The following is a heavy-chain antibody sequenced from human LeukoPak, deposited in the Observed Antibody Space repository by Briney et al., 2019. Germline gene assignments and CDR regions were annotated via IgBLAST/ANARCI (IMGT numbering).Heavy chain of an antibody. D-gene: IGHD6-19*01. J-gene: IGHJ1*01. Sequence: ESGGSLRLSCAAPGFTLSDYTMHWVRQASGKGLEWVARIRSKANNYATESGPSVKGRFTISRDDAKNTAYLQMNSLKTEDTAIYYCSAGPSGWTEFFQHWGQGTLVTVSS. CDR3: SAGPSGWTEFFQH. CDR2: IRSKANNYAT. CDR1: GFTLSDYT. V-gene: IGHV3-73*01.